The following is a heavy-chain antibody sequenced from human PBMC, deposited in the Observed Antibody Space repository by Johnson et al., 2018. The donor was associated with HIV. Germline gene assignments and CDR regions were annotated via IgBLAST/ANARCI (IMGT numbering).Heavy chain of an antibody. D-gene: IGHD1-26*01. J-gene: IGHJ3*02. CDR1: GFTFSSYA. CDR3: AREEGAKYAFDI. CDR2: ISGSGGST. V-gene: IGHV3-NL1*01. Sequence: QVQLVESGGGVVQPGRSLRLSCAASGFTFSSYAMHWVRQAPGKGLEWVSAISGSGGSTYYSDSVKGRFTISRDNSKNTLCLQMNSLRAEDTAVYYCAREEGAKYAFDIWGQGTMVTVSS.